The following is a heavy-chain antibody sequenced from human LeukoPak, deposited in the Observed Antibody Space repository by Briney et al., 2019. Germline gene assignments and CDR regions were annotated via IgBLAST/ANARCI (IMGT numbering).Heavy chain of an antibody. V-gene: IGHV3-48*03. CDR2: ISHSGSII. Sequence: GGSLTHSRAASGFSFSSYQLSWVRQAPGKGLEWVSYISHSGSIIYYADSVKGRFTISRDSAKNSLYLQMNSLRAEDTAVYYCASSFSGYSYSSFLLWGEGSLVTVSS. CDR3: ASSFSGYSYSSFLL. J-gene: IGHJ4*02. CDR1: GFSFSSYQ. D-gene: IGHD3-22*01.